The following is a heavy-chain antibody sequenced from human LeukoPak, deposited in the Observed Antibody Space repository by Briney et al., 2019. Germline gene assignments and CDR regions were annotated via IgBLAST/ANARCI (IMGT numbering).Heavy chain of an antibody. CDR1: GFTFSSYS. D-gene: IGHD6-6*01. CDR3: ARERGYSNSGGNY. J-gene: IGHJ4*02. V-gene: IGHV3-21*01. CDR2: ISSSSSYI. Sequence: KPGGSLRLSCAASGFTFSSYSMNWVRQAPGKGLEWVSSISSSSSYIYYADSVKGRFTISRDNAKNSLYLQMNSLRAEDTAVYYCARERGYSNSGGNYWGRGTLVTVSS.